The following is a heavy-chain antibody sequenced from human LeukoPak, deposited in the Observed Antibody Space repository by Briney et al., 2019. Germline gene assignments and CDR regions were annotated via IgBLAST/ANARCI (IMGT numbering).Heavy chain of an antibody. Sequence: TGGSLRLSCAASGFTFTTYWMHWVRQAPGKGLVWVSHINSDGSITSCADSVKGRFTISRDNAKNTLYLQMNSLRAEDTAVYYCARDAVDTANAVWGQGTTVTVSS. V-gene: IGHV3-74*01. D-gene: IGHD5-18*01. CDR1: GFTFTTYW. J-gene: IGHJ6*02. CDR3: ARDAVDTANAV. CDR2: INSDGSIT.